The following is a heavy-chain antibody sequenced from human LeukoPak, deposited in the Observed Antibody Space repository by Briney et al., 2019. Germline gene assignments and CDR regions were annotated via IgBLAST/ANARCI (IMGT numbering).Heavy chain of an antibody. CDR1: GYTFTGYY. Sequence: ASVKVSCKASGYTFTGYYMHWVRQAPGQGLEWMGWINPNSGGTNYAQKFQGRVTMTRDTSSSTAYMDLSRLRSDDTAAYYCAKDQSSDWYGYYYYYMDVWGKGTTVTISS. V-gene: IGHV1-2*02. CDR3: AKDQSSDWYGYYYYYMDV. J-gene: IGHJ6*03. D-gene: IGHD6-19*01. CDR2: INPNSGGT.